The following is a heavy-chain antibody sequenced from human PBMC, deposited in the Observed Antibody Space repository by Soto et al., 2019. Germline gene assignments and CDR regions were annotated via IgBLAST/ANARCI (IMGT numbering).Heavy chain of an antibody. Sequence: QVQLVQSGAEVKKPGASVKVSCKGSGFTFSNYGFNWVRQAPGQGLEWVGWVIDYNGYTKSAQNFQDRLIMTTDTSTNTAYMELWGLRPDDTALYYCARGISIAVPEGPWGQGTLVTVSS. CDR3: ARGISIAVPEGP. CDR1: GFTFSNYG. D-gene: IGHD6-19*01. V-gene: IGHV1-18*01. J-gene: IGHJ4*02. CDR2: VIDYNGYT.